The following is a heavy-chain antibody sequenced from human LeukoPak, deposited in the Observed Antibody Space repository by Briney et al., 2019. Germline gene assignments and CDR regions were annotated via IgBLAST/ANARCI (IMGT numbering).Heavy chain of an antibody. D-gene: IGHD1-1*01. CDR2: IYHSGST. CDR3: ASAWRGLTGIDKRGYYFDS. J-gene: IGHJ4*02. Sequence: SETLSLTCTVSGGSISSSSYYWGWIRQPPGKGLEWIGSIYHSGSTYYNPSLKSRVTISVDTSKNQFSLKLNSVTAADTALYYCASAWRGLTGIDKRGYYFDSWGQGSLVTVFS. V-gene: IGHV4-39*07. CDR1: GGSISSSSYY.